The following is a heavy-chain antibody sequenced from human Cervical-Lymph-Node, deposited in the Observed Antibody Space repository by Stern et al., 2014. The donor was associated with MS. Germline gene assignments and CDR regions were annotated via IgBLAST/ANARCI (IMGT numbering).Heavy chain of an antibody. CDR3: ASGYRIFDY. J-gene: IGHJ4*02. CDR2: FHPSGSA. Sequence: QVQLVESGPGLVKPSQTLSLTCTVSGGSISSGSDYWSWIRQPVGKGLEWIGRFHPSGSAFYPPPLKRRVTISTNTSINQSSLKLNSATAADTAIYYCASGYRIFDYWGQGILVTVSS. CDR1: GGSISSGSDY. V-gene: IGHV4-61*02. D-gene: IGHD5-18*01.